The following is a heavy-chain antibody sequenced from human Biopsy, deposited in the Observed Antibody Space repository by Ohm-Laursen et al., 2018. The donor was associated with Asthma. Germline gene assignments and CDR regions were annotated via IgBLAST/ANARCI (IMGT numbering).Heavy chain of an antibody. CDR2: IYSGGTS. D-gene: IGHD3-22*01. CDR1: GFAVSRDY. Sequence: SLRLSCTASGFAVSRDYMFWVRQAPGKGLEWVSVIYSGGTSHTADSVRGRFTISRDYSKNTLYLQMHSQRAEDTAVYYCARGDSSNWSHYYFDYWGQGTLVTVSS. J-gene: IGHJ4*02. V-gene: IGHV3-53*01. CDR3: ARGDSSNWSHYYFDY.